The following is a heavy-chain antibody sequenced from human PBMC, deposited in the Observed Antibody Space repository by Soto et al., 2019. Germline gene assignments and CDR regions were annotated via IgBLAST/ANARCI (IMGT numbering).Heavy chain of an antibody. D-gene: IGHD6-13*01. CDR2: ISGSGGST. J-gene: IGHJ5*02. V-gene: IGHV3-23*01. CDR3: AISKEQQLVRWFVP. Sequence: GGSLRLSCAASGFTFSSYAMSWVRQAPGKGLEWVSAISGSGGSTYYADSVKGRFTISRDNSKNTLYLQMNSLRAEDTAVYYCAISKEQQLVRWFVPWGQATFVTVSS. CDR1: GFTFSSYA.